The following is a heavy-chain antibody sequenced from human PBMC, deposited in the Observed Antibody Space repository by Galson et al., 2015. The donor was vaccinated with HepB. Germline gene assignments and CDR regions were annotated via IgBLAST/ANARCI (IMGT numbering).Heavy chain of an antibody. Sequence: SLRLSCAASGFTFSSYGMHWVRQAPGKGLEWVAVMSYDGSNKYYADSVKGRFTISRDNSKNTLYLQMNSLRAEDTAVYYCAKGPGDYYDSSGYTFDYWGQGTLVTVSS. CDR1: GFTFSSYG. D-gene: IGHD3-22*01. CDR3: AKGPGDYYDSSGYTFDY. CDR2: MSYDGSNK. V-gene: IGHV3-30*18. J-gene: IGHJ4*02.